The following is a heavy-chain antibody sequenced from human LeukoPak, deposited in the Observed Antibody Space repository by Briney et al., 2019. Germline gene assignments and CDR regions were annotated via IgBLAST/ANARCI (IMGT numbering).Heavy chain of an antibody. J-gene: IGHJ6*02. CDR2: LDHTGST. CDR3: ASDRGISYYYYYGMDV. CDR1: GGSISSYY. V-gene: IGHV4-59*08. Sequence: PSETLSLTCTVSGGSISSYYWSWIRQPPGKGLEWLGNLDHTGSTNYNPSLKTRVNISVDTSKNQFSLKLTSVTAADTAVYYCASDRGISYYYYYGMDVWGQGTTVTVSS. D-gene: IGHD3-3*02.